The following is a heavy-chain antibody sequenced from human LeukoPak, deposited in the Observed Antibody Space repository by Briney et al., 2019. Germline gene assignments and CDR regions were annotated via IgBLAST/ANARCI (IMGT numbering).Heavy chain of an antibody. CDR2: ISSRGTAI. CDR3: ARDSGGSWTTYDF. J-gene: IGHJ4*02. V-gene: IGHV3-11*01. CDR1: GFTFSDYY. D-gene: IGHD2-15*01. Sequence: PGGSLRLSCAASGFTFSDYYMTWIRQAPGKGLEWLSYISSRGTAIYYADSVKGRFTVSRDNARNSLYLQVSSPRAEDTAVYYCARDSGGSWTTYDFWGQGTLVTVSS.